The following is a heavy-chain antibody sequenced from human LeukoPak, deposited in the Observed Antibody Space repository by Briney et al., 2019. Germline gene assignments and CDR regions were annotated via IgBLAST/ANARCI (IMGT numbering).Heavy chain of an antibody. CDR1: GFTFSSHS. J-gene: IGHJ3*01. Sequence: GGSLRLSCAASGFTFSSHSMNWVRQAPGKGLEWLSYVDSGSGNIYYRDSVKGRFTISRDNAQDSLYLQMDSLRDEDTAVYYCAREDDDWGPNTLDVWGQGTVVTVSS. CDR2: VDSGSGNI. CDR3: AREDDDWGPNTLDV. D-gene: IGHD7-27*01. V-gene: IGHV3-48*02.